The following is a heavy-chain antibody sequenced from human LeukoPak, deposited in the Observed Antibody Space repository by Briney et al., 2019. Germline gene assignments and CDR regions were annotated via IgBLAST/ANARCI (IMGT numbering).Heavy chain of an antibody. V-gene: IGHV3-48*03. J-gene: IGHJ3*02. D-gene: IGHD3-22*01. Sequence: GGSLRLSCAASGFIFSGYEMNWVRQAPGKGLEWVSYVSISGTTIYNADSEGRFTISRDNAKNSLYLQMNSLRAEDTPVYYCARGGSSGYNYNAFDIWGRGTMVTVSS. CDR2: VSISGTTI. CDR3: ARGGSSGYNYNAFDI. CDR1: GFIFSGYE.